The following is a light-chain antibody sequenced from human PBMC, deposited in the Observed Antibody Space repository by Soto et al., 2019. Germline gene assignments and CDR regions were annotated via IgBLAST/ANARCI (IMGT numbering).Light chain of an antibody. V-gene: IGKV1-5*03. J-gene: IGKJ5*01. CDR2: KAS. CDR3: QQYNSYPVIT. CDR1: QSISNW. Sequence: DIQMTQSPSTLPASVGDRVTITCRASQSISNWLAWYQQKPGKAPKLLIYKASTLKSGVPSRFSGSGSGTEFTLTISSLQPDDFATYYCQQYNSYPVITFGQGTRLEI.